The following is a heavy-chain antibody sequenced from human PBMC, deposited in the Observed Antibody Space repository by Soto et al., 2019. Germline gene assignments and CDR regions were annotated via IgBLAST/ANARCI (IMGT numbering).Heavy chain of an antibody. J-gene: IGHJ6*02. Sequence: QVQLQQWGAGLLKPSETLSLTCAVYGGSFSGYYWSWIRQPPGKGLEWIGEINHSGSTNYNPSLKSRVTISVDTSKNQVSLKLRSVTAADTAVYYCARAGGIAAAGTAYYYGMDVWGQGTTVTVSS. CDR1: GGSFSGYY. CDR3: ARAGGIAAAGTAYYYGMDV. V-gene: IGHV4-34*01. CDR2: INHSGST. D-gene: IGHD6-13*01.